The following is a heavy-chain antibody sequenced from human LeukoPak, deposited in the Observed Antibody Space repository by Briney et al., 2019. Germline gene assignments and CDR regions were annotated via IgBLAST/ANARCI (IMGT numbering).Heavy chain of an antibody. J-gene: IGHJ4*02. CDR3: AGDLQYSSSWFSY. CDR1: GGSISSYY. Sequence: PSETLSLTCTVSGGSISSYYWSWIRQPPGKGLEWIGYIYYSGSTNYNPSLKSRVTISVDTSKNQFSLKLSSVTAADTAVYYCAGDLQYSSSWFSYWGQGTLVTVSS. CDR2: IYYSGST. D-gene: IGHD6-6*01. V-gene: IGHV4-59*01.